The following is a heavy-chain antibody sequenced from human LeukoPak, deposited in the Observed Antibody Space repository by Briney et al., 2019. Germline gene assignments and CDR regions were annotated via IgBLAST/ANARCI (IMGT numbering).Heavy chain of an antibody. Sequence: ASVKVSCKASGYTFTSYGISWVRQAPGQGLEWMGWISAYNGNTNYAQKLQGRVTMTTDTSTSTAYMELRSLRSDDTAVYYCARRGVEDYYDSSGYYIYYYYYMDVWGKGTTVTVSS. CDR3: ARRGVEDYYDSSGYYIYYYYYMDV. J-gene: IGHJ6*03. CDR2: ISAYNGNT. CDR1: GYTFTSYG. D-gene: IGHD3-22*01. V-gene: IGHV1-18*01.